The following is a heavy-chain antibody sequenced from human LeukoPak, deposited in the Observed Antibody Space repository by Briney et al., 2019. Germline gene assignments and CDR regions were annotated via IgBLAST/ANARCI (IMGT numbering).Heavy chain of an antibody. J-gene: IGHJ6*02. CDR1: GYSFTSYW. V-gene: IGHV5-10-1*01. Sequence: GESLKISCKGSGYSFTSYWISWVRQMPGKGLEWMGRIDPSDSYTNYSPSFQGHVTISADKSISTAYLQWSRLKASDTAMYYCARLRPVGVVVVPAAMVDVWGQGTTVTVSS. CDR3: ARLRPVGVVVVPAAMVDV. D-gene: IGHD2-2*01. CDR2: IDPSDSYT.